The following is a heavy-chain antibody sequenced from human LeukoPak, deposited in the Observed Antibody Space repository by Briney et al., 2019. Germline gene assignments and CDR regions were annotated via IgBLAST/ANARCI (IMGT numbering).Heavy chain of an antibody. J-gene: IGHJ5*02. CDR1: GDSISSYF. V-gene: IGHV4-59*01. CDR2: FHDSGSA. D-gene: IGHD2-15*01. Sequence: SETLSLTCTVSGDSISSYFWSWIRQPPGKVLEWIGYFHDSGSANYNPSLKSRITMSVDTSKNQFSLKLRSVTAADTAVYYCARDSHSVDTATPRGFDPWGQGTLVTVSS. CDR3: ARDSHSVDTATPRGFDP.